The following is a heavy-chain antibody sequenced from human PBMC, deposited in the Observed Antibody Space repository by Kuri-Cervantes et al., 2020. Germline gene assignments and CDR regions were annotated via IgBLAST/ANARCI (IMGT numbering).Heavy chain of an antibody. CDR2: ISSSSLYI. CDR3: ARGYSGWSFDI. Sequence: GESLKISCAASGFTFRSYSMDWVRQAPSKELEWVSSISSSSLYIYYTDPVKGRFTISRDDAKNSLYLQMNSLRAEDTAVYYCARGYSGWSFDIWGQGTMVTVSS. D-gene: IGHD6-19*01. J-gene: IGHJ3*02. CDR1: GFTFRSYS. V-gene: IGHV3-21*01.